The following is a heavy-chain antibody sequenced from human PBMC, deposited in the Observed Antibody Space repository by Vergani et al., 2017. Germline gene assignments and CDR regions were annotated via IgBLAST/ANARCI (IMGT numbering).Heavy chain of an antibody. D-gene: IGHD3-10*01. CDR2: ISGSGGST. CDR3: AKLLMVRGVTYYYGMDV. CDR1: GFTFSSYA. V-gene: IGHV3-23*01. J-gene: IGHJ6*02. Sequence: EVQLLESGGGLVQPGGSLRLSCAASGFTFSSYAMSWVRQAPGKGLEWVSAISGSGGSTYYADSVKGRFTISRDNSKNTLYLQMNSLRAEDTVVNYCAKLLMVRGVTYYYGMDVWGQGTTVTVSS.